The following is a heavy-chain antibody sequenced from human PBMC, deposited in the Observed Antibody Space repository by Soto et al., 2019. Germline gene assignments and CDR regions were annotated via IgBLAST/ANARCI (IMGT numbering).Heavy chain of an antibody. CDR2: ISAYNGNT. V-gene: IGHV1-18*01. J-gene: IGHJ4*02. D-gene: IGHD3-10*01. CDR3: ASGGAPIDY. Sequence: QVQLVQSGAEVKKPGASVKVSCKASGYTFTNFGISWVRQAPGQGLEWMGWISAYNGNTNYAQNFQGRVTMTTDTSRSTANMELRTVTSAATAVYSCASGGAPIDYWGQGTLVTVSS. CDR1: GYTFTNFG.